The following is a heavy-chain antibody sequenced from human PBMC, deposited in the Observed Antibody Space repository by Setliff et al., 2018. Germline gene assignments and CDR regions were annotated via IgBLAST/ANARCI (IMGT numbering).Heavy chain of an antibody. CDR1: ESTFSSFG. V-gene: IGHV3-7*01. CDR3: FGAGTCSY. J-gene: IGHJ4*02. Sequence: PGGSLRLSCTASESTFSSFGMHWVRQAPGKGLEWLASINPHGSEKYYADSVKGRFTISRDNAKNSLSLQMNNLRSEDTAVYYCFGAGTCSYWGQGTLVTVSS. CDR2: INPHGSEK. D-gene: IGHD3-10*01.